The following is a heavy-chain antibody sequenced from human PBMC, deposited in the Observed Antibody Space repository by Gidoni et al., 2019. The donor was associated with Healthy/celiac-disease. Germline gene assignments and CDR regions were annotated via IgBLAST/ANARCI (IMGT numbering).Heavy chain of an antibody. D-gene: IGHD3-16*02. V-gene: IGHV3-33*01. CDR3: ARDRASFRRAFHDAFDI. Sequence: QVQLVESGGGVVQPGRSLRLSCAASGFTFSSYGMHWVRQAPGTGLGWVAVIGYDGSNKYYADSVKGRFTISRDNSKNTLYLQMNSLRAEDTAVYYCARDRASFRRAFHDAFDIWGQGTMVTVSS. CDR1: GFTFSSYG. CDR2: IGYDGSNK. J-gene: IGHJ3*02.